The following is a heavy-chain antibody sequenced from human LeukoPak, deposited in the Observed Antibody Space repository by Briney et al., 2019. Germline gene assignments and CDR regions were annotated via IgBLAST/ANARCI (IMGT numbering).Heavy chain of an antibody. D-gene: IGHD2-21*02. CDR2: IYYSGST. J-gene: IGHJ4*02. CDR1: GGSVSSGSYY. Sequence: PSETLSLTCTASGGSVSSGSYYWSWIRQPPGKGLEWIGYIYYSGSTNYNPSLKSRVTISVDTSKNQFSLRLSSVTAADTAVYYCAGLVVATATIDYWGQGTLVTVSS. V-gene: IGHV4-61*01. CDR3: AGLVVATATIDY.